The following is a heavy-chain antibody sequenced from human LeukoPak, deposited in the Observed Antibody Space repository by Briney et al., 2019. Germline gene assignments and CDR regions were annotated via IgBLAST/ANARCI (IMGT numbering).Heavy chain of an antibody. CDR3: VREDTPATANY. CDR1: GFNFANHA. V-gene: IGHV3-23*01. D-gene: IGHD2-21*02. Sequence: GGSLRLSCAASGFNFANHAMSWVRQTAGKGLEWVSAISGGGDITYYADSVKGRFTISRDNSKDTLFLQMHSLRPGDTAVYYCVREDTPATANYWGQGALVTISS. CDR2: ISGGGDIT. J-gene: IGHJ4*02.